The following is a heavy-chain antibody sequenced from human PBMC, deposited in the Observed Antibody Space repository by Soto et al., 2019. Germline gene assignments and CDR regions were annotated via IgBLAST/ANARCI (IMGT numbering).Heavy chain of an antibody. J-gene: IGHJ6*01. CDR1: GYTFTSYG. D-gene: IGHD6-6*01. Sequence: ASVKVSCKASGYTFTSYGISWVRQAPGQGLEWMGWISAYNGNTNYAQKLQGRVTMTTDTSTSTAYMELRSLRSDDTAVYYCARDRPYIGARQPDYYYYYGMDVWGQGTTVTLSS. CDR3: ARDRPYIGARQPDYYYYYGMDV. CDR2: ISAYNGNT. V-gene: IGHV1-18*01.